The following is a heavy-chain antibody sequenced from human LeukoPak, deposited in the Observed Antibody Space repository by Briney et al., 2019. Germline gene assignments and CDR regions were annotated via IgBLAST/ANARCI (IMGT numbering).Heavy chain of an antibody. V-gene: IGHV3-23*01. CDR2: LRGDGST. D-gene: IGHD1-1*01. CDR1: GFTFSSYA. Sequence: GGSLRLSCAASGFTFSSYAMSWVRQAPARGLEWVSSLRGDGSTFYADSVKGRFTLSRDESRNTVYLQLNSLRVEDTAVYYCAKASWVSNGDAVLWGQGTLVTVSS. J-gene: IGHJ4*02. CDR3: AKASWVSNGDAVL.